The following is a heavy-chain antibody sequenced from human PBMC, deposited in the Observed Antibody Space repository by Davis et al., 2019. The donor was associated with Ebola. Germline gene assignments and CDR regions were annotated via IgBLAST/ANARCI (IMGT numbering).Heavy chain of an antibody. Sequence: GESLKISCAASGFTFSAYWMSWVRQAPGKGLEWVATIKQDGSENFYVDSVKGRFTISRDNAKNSLYLQMNSLSAADTAVYYCARDPGSSRGYDGYDSDYWGQGTLVSVSS. J-gene: IGHJ4*02. CDR2: IKQDGSEN. CDR1: GFTFSAYW. V-gene: IGHV3-7*03. D-gene: IGHD5-12*01. CDR3: ARDPGSSRGYDGYDSDY.